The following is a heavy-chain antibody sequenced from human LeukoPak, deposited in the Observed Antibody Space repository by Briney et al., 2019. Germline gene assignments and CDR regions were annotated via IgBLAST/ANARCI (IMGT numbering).Heavy chain of an antibody. V-gene: IGHV1-69*13. CDR2: IIPIFGTA. Sequence: SVKVSCKASGGTFSSYAISWVRQAPGQGLEWMGGIIPIFGTANYAQKIQGRVTITADESTSTAYMELSSLRSEDTAVYYCARFDLVGAGTFFDYWGQGTLVTVSS. CDR1: GGTFSSYA. CDR3: ARFDLVGAGTFFDY. J-gene: IGHJ4*02. D-gene: IGHD2-15*01.